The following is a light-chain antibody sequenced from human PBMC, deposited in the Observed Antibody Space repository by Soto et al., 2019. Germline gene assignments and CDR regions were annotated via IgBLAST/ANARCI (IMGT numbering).Light chain of an antibody. Sequence: DIHITYSPSTLSSSLVDRVTISYRASQSVSTWLAWYQQKPGKAPKLLIYKASNLESGVPSRFTGSGSGTEFTLTISSLQPGDFATYYCQHYNTYPWTFGQGTKVDI. J-gene: IGKJ1*01. CDR1: QSVSTW. V-gene: IGKV1-5*03. CDR2: KAS. CDR3: QHYNTYPWT.